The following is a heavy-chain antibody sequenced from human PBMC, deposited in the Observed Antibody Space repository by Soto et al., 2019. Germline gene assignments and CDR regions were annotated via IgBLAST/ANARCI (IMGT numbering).Heavy chain of an antibody. CDR2: IGAGGGTT. D-gene: IGHD5-18*01. J-gene: IGHJ4*02. V-gene: IGHV3-23*01. CDR1: GFTFSTYA. CDR3: AKRGSSWYYFDY. Sequence: GGSLRLSCAVSGFTFSTYAMTWVRQAPGKGLEWVSSIGAGGGTTYYADSVKGRFTISRDNSKNTLYLQMNSLRAEDTAIYYCAKRGSSWYYFDYWGQGTLVTVS.